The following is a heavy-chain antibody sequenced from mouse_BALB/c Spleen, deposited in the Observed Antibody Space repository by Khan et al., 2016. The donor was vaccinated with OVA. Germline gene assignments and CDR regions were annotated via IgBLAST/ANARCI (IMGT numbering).Heavy chain of an antibody. CDR2: ISTYSGNT. D-gene: IGHD2-3*01. Sequence: QVRLQQSGPELVRPGVSVKISCKGSGYSCTDYAMDWVKQSHAKSLEWIGLISTYSGNTNYKQKFKGKATMTVDKSSSTAYMELARLTSEASAIYYCTRPAYDGYYDYWGQGTTLTVSS. V-gene: IGHV1S137*01. CDR1: GYSCTDYA. J-gene: IGHJ2*01. CDR3: TRPAYDGYYDY.